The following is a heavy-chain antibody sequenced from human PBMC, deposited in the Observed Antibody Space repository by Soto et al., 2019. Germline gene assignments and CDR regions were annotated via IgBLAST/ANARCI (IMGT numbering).Heavy chain of an antibody. V-gene: IGHV4-59*12. D-gene: IGHD6-13*01. CDR2: IYYGGTT. CDR1: GGSFSPNY. CDR3: ARATTMRIAAAGRNSYYFDY. Sequence: SETLSLTCTVSGGSFSPNYWSWIRQTPGKGLEWLGYIYYGGTTSYNPSLRSRVTISLETSKSQFSLRLTSVTAADTAVYYCARATTMRIAAAGRNSYYFDYWGQGTLVTVSS. J-gene: IGHJ4*02.